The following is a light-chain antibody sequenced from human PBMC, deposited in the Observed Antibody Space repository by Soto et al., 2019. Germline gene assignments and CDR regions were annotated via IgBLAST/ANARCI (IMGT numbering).Light chain of an antibody. Sequence: IQMTQSPSTLSASVGDRVTITCRASQSISSWLAWYQQKPGKAPKLLIYDASSLQSGVPSRFSGSVSGTEFTLTISSLQPDDFATYYCHQYGSYFPTFGQGTKVDSK. CDR3: HQYGSYFPT. CDR1: QSISSW. J-gene: IGKJ1*01. CDR2: DAS. V-gene: IGKV1-5*01.